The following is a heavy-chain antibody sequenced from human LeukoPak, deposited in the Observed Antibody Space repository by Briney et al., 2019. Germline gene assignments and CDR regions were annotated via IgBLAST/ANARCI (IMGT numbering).Heavy chain of an antibody. CDR3: ARVSGTQPLHGHGAHDY. CDR2: INPNSGGT. Sequence: ASVKVSCKASGYTFTCYYMHWVRQAPRQGLEWTGRINPNSGGTNYAQKFQGRVTMTRDTSISTAYMELSRLRSDDTAVYYCARVSGTQPLHGHGAHDYWGQGTLVTVSS. CDR1: GYTFTCYY. D-gene: IGHD1-1*01. J-gene: IGHJ4*02. V-gene: IGHV1-2*06.